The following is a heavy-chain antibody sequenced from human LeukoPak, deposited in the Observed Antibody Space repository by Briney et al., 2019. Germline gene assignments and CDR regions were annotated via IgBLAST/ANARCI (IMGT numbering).Heavy chain of an antibody. CDR2: IYSGGST. CDR3: ARAPSNAHFDY. D-gene: IGHD3-3*02. CDR1: GFTVRNNY. Sequence: SGGSLRLSCAASGFTVRNNYMSWVRQAPGKGLEWVSLIYSGGSTYYADSVKGRFTISRDNSNNTVYLQMNSLRAEDTAVYYRARAPSNAHFDYWGQGTLVTVSS. J-gene: IGHJ4*02. V-gene: IGHV3-66*01.